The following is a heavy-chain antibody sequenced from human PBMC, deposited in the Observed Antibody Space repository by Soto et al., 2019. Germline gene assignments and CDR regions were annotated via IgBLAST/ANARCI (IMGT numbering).Heavy chain of an antibody. Sequence: QVQLQESGPGLVKPSQILSLTCTVSGGSISSGGYYWSWIRQHPGKGLEWIGYIYYSGSTYYNPSLKSRVTISVDTSKNQFSLKLSSVTAADTAVYYCARRTGYDSSGYYSFDYWGQGTLVTVSS. D-gene: IGHD3-22*01. CDR2: IYYSGST. V-gene: IGHV4-31*03. CDR3: ARRTGYDSSGYYSFDY. CDR1: GGSISSGGYY. J-gene: IGHJ4*02.